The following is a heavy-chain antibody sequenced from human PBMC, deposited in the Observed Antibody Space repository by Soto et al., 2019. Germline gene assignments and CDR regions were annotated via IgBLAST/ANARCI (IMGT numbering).Heavy chain of an antibody. J-gene: IGHJ4*02. CDR3: ARDLEGPLIDY. CDR1: RGTFSSYT. CDR2: IIPILGIA. Sequence: QVQLVQSGAEVQKPGSSVKVSCKASRGTFSSYTISWVRQAPGQGLEWMGRIIPILGIAKYAQKFQGRVTVTADTSTRTAYMELSSLRSEDTAVYYCARDLEGPLIDYWGQGTLVTVSS. V-gene: IGHV1-69*08.